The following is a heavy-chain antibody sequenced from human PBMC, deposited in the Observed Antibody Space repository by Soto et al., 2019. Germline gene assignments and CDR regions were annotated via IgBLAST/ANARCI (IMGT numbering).Heavy chain of an antibody. D-gene: IGHD3-22*01. CDR2: IYYSGST. J-gene: IGHJ6*02. V-gene: IGHV4-39*01. CDR1: GGSISSSSYY. Sequence: SETLSLTCTVSGGSISSSSYYWGWIRQPPGKGLEWIGSIYYSGSTYYNPSLKSRVTISVDTSKNQFSLKLSSVTAADTAVYYCASEAGYDSSGYYPNYSMDVWGQGTTVTVSS. CDR3: ASEAGYDSSGYYPNYSMDV.